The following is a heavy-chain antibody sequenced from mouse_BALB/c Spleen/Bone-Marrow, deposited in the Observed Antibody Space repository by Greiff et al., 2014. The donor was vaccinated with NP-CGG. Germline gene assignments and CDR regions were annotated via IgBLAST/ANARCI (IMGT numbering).Heavy chain of an antibody. J-gene: IGHJ3*01. Sequence: QVQLKESGAELVKPGASVKVSCKASGYTFNVYNIHWVKQRSGQGLEWIGWFYPGSGSVKYNEKFKDKATLTADKSSSTVYMELGRLTSEDSAVYFCARHEGGDGFVYWGQGTLVTVSA. CDR3: ARHEGGDGFVY. CDR2: FYPGSGSV. V-gene: IGHV1-62-2*01. CDR1: GYTFNVYN. D-gene: IGHD1-1*01.